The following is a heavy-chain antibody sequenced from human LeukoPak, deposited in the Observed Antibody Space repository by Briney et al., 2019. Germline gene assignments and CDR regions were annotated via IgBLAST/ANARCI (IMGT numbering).Heavy chain of an antibody. V-gene: IGHV3-48*03. CDR2: ISSSGSDI. J-gene: IGHJ4*02. D-gene: IGHD1-26*01. Sequence: GGSLRLSCAASGFTFSNYGMHWVRQAPGKGLEWVSYISSSGSDIYYADSVKGRFTISRDNSKNTLYLQMDSLRAEDTAIYYCAKDRGSYSLGTFDYWGQGALVTVSS. CDR1: GFTFSNYG. CDR3: AKDRGSYSLGTFDY.